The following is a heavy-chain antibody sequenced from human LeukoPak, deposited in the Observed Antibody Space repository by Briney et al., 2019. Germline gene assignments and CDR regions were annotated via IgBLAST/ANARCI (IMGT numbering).Heavy chain of an antibody. CDR2: IYYSGST. Sequence: SVTLSLTCTVSGGSISSGGYYWSWIRQHPGKGLEWIGYIYYSGSTYYNPSLKTRVTISVDTSKNQFSLKLSSVTAAYTAVYYCARGSPYSSGWYDYWGQGTLVTVSS. CDR3: ARGSPYSSGWYDY. J-gene: IGHJ4*02. V-gene: IGHV4-31*03. D-gene: IGHD6-19*01. CDR1: GGSISSGGYY.